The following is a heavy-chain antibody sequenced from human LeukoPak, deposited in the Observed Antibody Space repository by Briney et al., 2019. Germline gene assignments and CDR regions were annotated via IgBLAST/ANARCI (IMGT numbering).Heavy chain of an antibody. CDR1: GGSFSGYY. V-gene: IGHV4-34*01. CDR3: ARRGPSGGYPNYYYYYYMDV. J-gene: IGHJ6*03. D-gene: IGHD3-22*01. Sequence: SETLSLTCAVYGGSFSGYYWSWIRQPPGKGLEWIGEINHSGSTNYNPFLKSRVTISVDTSKNQFSLKLGSVTAADTAVYYCARRGPSGGYPNYYYYYYMDVWGKGTTVTVSS. CDR2: INHSGST.